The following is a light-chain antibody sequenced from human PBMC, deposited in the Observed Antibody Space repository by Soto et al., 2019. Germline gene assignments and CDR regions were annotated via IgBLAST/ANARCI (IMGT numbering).Light chain of an antibody. V-gene: IGKV3-15*01. CDR3: QQHNYWPS. J-gene: IGKJ2*01. CDR1: QSVATN. CDR2: SAS. Sequence: EIVMTQSPATLSVSPGERATLSCRASQSVATNLAWYQQKPGQVPRLLIHSASTRATGVPARFSGSGSGTEFTLTISSLQSEYFAVYYCQQHNYWPSFGQGTKLEIK.